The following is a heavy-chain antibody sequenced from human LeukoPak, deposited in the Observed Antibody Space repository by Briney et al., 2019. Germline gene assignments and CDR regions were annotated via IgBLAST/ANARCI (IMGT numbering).Heavy chain of an antibody. Sequence: PSETLSLTCIVSGGSISTYYWSWIRQPPGKGLEWIGYIYYSGNTNYNPSLKSRVTISVDTSKNQFSLNLTSVSAAGTAVYYCARHDQGYCSGGICYPFDYWGQGTLVTVSS. CDR3: ARHDQGYCSGGICYPFDY. D-gene: IGHD2-15*01. J-gene: IGHJ4*02. CDR1: GGSISTYY. CDR2: IYYSGNT. V-gene: IGHV4-59*08.